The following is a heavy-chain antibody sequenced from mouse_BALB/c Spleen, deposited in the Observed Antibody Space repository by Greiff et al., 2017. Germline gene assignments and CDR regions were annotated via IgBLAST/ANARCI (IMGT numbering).Heavy chain of an antibody. J-gene: IGHJ2*01. V-gene: IGHV1S137*01. CDR1: GYTFTDYA. CDR2: ISTYYGDA. D-gene: IGHD2-4*01. CDR3: ARGGTMISY. Sequence: QVQLKESGAELVRPGVSVKISCKGSGYTFTDYAMHWVKQSHAKSLEWIGVISTYYGDASYNQKFKGKATMTVDKSSSTAYMELARLTSEDSAIYYCARGGTMISYWGQGTTLTVSS.